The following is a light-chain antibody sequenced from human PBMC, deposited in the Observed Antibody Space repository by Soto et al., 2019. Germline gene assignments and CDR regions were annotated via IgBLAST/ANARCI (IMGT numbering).Light chain of an antibody. J-gene: IGKJ1*01. V-gene: IGKV1-5*03. Sequence: DIQRTQSPFTVGGSVGGRVTITCRASQTISSWLAWYQQKPGKAPKLLIYKASTLKSGVPSRFSGSGSGTEFTLTISSLQPDDFATYYCQHYNSYSEAFGQGTKVDNK. CDR2: KAS. CDR1: QTISSW. CDR3: QHYNSYSEA.